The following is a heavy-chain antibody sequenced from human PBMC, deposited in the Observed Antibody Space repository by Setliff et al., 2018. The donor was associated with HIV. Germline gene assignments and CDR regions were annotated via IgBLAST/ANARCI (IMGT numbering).Heavy chain of an antibody. CDR2: TIPVFGTA. D-gene: IGHD6-19*01. Sequence: VKVSCKASGGTFNSYAINWVRQAPGQGLEWMGGTIPVFGTANYVQNFQGRVTITADESTSTAYMELSSLRSEDTAVYYCARGMYSSGWYDAFDIWGQGTMVTVSS. CDR3: ARGMYSSGWYDAFDI. CDR1: GGTFNSYA. J-gene: IGHJ3*02. V-gene: IGHV1-69*13.